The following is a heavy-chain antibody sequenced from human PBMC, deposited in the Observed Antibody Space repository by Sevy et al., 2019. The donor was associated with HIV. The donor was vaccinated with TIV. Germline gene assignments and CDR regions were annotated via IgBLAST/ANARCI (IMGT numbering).Heavy chain of an antibody. CDR3: AIDIVVVVAATFKH. Sequence: GGSLRLSCAASGFTFSSYAMNWVRQAPGKGLEWVSAISGSGGSTYYADSVKGRFTISRDNSKNTLYLQMNSLRAEDTAVYYCAIDIVVVVAATFKHWGQRTLVTVSS. J-gene: IGHJ1*01. V-gene: IGHV3-23*01. CDR1: GFTFSSYA. CDR2: ISGSGGST. D-gene: IGHD2-15*01.